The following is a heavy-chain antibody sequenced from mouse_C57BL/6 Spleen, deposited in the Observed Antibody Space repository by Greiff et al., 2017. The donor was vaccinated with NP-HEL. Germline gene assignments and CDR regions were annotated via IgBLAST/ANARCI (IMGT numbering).Heavy chain of an antibody. J-gene: IGHJ1*03. Sequence: VMLVESGPGLVQPSQSLSITCTVSGFSLTSYGVHWVRQSPGKGLEWLGVIWSGGSTDYNAAFISRLSISKDNSKSQVFFKMNSLQADDTAIYYCARDYGSSSHWYFDVWGTGTTVTVSS. D-gene: IGHD1-1*01. V-gene: IGHV2-2*01. CDR3: ARDYGSSSHWYFDV. CDR1: GFSLTSYG. CDR2: IWSGGST.